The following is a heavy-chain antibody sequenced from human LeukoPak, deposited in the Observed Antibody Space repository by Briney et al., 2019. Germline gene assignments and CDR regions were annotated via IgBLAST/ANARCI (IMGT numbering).Heavy chain of an antibody. V-gene: IGHV4-39*07. CDR3: ARLGLVGVPAGISHYYYYMDV. CDR1: GGSISSSSYY. CDR2: IYYSGST. J-gene: IGHJ6*03. D-gene: IGHD2-2*01. Sequence: SETLSLTCTVSGGSISSSSYYWGWIRQPPGKGLEWIGSIYYSGSTYYNPSLKSRVTISVDTSKNRFSLKLTSVTAADTAVYYCARLGLVGVPAGISHYYYYMDVWGNGTTVTISS.